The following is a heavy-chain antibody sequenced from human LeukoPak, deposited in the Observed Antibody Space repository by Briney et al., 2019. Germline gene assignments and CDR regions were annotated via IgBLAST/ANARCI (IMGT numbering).Heavy chain of an antibody. CDR1: GGSISTYY. V-gene: IGHV4-59*08. Sequence: SETLSLTCTVSGGSISTYYWSWIRQPPGKGLEWIGYIYYSGITNYNPPLKSRATISVDTSKNQFSLKLNSVTAADTAVYYCAKRGSNTWSDFDYWGQGTLVTVSS. J-gene: IGHJ4*02. CDR3: AKRGSNTWSDFDY. D-gene: IGHD6-13*01. CDR2: IYYSGIT.